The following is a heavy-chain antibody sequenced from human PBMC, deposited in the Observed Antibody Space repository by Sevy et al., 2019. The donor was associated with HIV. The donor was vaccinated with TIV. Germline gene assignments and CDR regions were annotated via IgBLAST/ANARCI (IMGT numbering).Heavy chain of an antibody. CDR2: LSGSSNYI. J-gene: IGHJ6*02. CDR1: GFTFNNYN. CDR3: ARSSLVVAGSYGMDV. D-gene: IGHD6-19*01. V-gene: IGHV3-21*06. Sequence: GGSLRLSCAASGFTFNNYNMNWVRQAPGKGLEWVSSLSGSSNYIYYAESLKGRFIISRDNAKDTLYLQMNSLRADDSAVYYCARSSLVVAGSYGMDVWGQGTTVTVSS.